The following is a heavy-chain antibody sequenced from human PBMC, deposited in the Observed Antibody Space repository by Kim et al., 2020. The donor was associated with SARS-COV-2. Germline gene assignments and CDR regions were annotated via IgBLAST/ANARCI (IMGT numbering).Heavy chain of an antibody. CDR3: AKGVYYDSSGYAFDY. Sequence: DAAKDRFTISRDNSQTALYLQMNSLRAEDTAVYYCAKGVYYDSSGYAFDYWGQGTLVTVSS. D-gene: IGHD3-22*01. J-gene: IGHJ4*02. V-gene: IGHV3-23*01.